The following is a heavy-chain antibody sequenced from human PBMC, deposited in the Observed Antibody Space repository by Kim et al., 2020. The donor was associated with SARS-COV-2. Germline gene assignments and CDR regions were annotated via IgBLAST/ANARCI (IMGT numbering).Heavy chain of an antibody. J-gene: IGHJ4*02. Sequence: SVKGRFTISRDNAKNSLYLQMNSLRAEDTAVYYCARVAVVVAATLYYFDYWGQGTLVTVSS. V-gene: IGHV3-11*05. CDR3: ARVAVVVAATLYYFDY. D-gene: IGHD2-15*01.